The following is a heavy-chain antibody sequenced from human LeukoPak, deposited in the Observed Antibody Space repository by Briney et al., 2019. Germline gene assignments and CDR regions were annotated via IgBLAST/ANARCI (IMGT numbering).Heavy chain of an antibody. Sequence: ASVKVSCKASGYTFTSYGISWVRQAPGQGLEWMGWISAYNGNTNYAQKLQGRVTMTTDTSTSTAYMELRSLRSDDTAVYYCARRGYCSSTSWFETCYYGMDVWGQGTTVTVSS. CDR3: ARRGYCSSTSWFETCYYGMDV. CDR2: ISAYNGNT. V-gene: IGHV1-18*01. D-gene: IGHD2-2*01. CDR1: GYTFTSYG. J-gene: IGHJ6*02.